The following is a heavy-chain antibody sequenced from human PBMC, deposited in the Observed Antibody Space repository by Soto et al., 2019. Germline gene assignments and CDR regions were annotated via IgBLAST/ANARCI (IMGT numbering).Heavy chain of an antibody. J-gene: IGHJ3*01. V-gene: IGHV3-23*01. D-gene: IGHD5-18*01. CDR2: VSGNGGRT. CDR1: GFTFTSYV. Sequence: GGSLRLSCAASGFTFTSYVMSWVRQAPGKGLEWVSAVSGNGGRTYYADSVKGRFTISRDNSKNAVYLQMDSLRVEDTAIYYFAKQTVAAIRFAAFGFWGQGTMVRVSS. CDR3: AKQTVAAIRFAAFGF.